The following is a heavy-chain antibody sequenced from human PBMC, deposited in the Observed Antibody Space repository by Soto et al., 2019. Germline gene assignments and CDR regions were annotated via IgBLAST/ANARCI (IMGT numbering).Heavy chain of an antibody. Sequence: GESLKISCKGSGYSFASYWVGWARQMPGKGLEWMGIIYPGDSDTRYSPSFQGQVTISADKSISTAYLQWSSLKASDTAMYYCAKTAAGGKNYYGMDVWGQGTTVTVSS. CDR1: GYSFASYW. CDR3: AKTAAGGKNYYGMDV. V-gene: IGHV5-51*01. D-gene: IGHD6-13*01. J-gene: IGHJ6*02. CDR2: IYPGDSDT.